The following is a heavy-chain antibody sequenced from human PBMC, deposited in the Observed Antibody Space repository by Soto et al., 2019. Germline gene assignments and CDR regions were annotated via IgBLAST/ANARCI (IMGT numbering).Heavy chain of an antibody. CDR3: AKGGYYSLFDI. Sequence: QAGGSLRLSCVASGFPFSSYAMSWVRQTPGKGLEWVSGISGSGGRTYYADSVKGRFTISRDNSINTLSLQMHILRVEDTAVYFCAKGGYYSLFDIWGQGTMVTVSS. D-gene: IGHD3-16*01. CDR1: GFPFSSYA. J-gene: IGHJ3*02. CDR2: ISGSGGRT. V-gene: IGHV3-23*01.